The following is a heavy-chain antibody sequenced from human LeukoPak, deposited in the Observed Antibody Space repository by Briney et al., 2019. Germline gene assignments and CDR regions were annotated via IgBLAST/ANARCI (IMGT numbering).Heavy chain of an antibody. CDR2: ISAYNGNT. CDR3: AKHSAWDYGDYSAFDI. D-gene: IGHD4-17*01. V-gene: IGHV1-18*01. Sequence: ASVKVSCKASGYTFTSYGISWVRQAPGQGLEWMGWISAYNGNTNYALKLQGRVTMTTDTSTSTAYMELRSLRSDDTAVYYCAKHSAWDYGDYSAFDICGQGTMVTVSS. J-gene: IGHJ3*02. CDR1: GYTFTSYG.